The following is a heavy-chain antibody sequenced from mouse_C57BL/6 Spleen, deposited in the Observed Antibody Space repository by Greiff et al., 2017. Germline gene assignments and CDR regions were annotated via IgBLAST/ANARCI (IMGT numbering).Heavy chain of an antibody. V-gene: IGHV2-2*01. Sequence: VHLVESGPGLVQPSQSLSITCTASGFSLTSYGVHWVRQSPGKGLEWLGVIWSGGSTDYNAAFISRLSISKDNSKSQVFFKMNSLQADDTAIYYCARDGNSICAMDYWGQGTSVTVSS. CDR3: ARDGNSICAMDY. CDR2: IWSGGST. D-gene: IGHD2-1*01. CDR1: GFSLTSYG. J-gene: IGHJ4*01.